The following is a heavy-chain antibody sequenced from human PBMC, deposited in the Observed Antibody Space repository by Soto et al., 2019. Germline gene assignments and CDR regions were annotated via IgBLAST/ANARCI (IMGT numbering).Heavy chain of an antibody. D-gene: IGHD1-1*01. CDR1: GYTFTSYD. J-gene: IGHJ5*02. CDR3: FTKLEPRTVWFDP. CDR2: MNPNSGNT. Sequence: ASVKVSCKASGYTFTSYDINWVRQATGQGLEWMGWMNPNSGNTGYAQKFQGRVTMTRNTSISTAYMGLSSLRSEDTAVYYCFTKLEPRTVWFDPWGQGTLVTVSS. V-gene: IGHV1-8*01.